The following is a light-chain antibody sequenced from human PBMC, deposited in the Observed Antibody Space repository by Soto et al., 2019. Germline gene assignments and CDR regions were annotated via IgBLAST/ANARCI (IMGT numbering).Light chain of an antibody. CDR2: KAS. CDR3: QQYNNYWT. V-gene: IGKV1-5*03. CDR1: QSLSSR. J-gene: IGKJ1*01. Sequence: DIQMTQSPSTLSASVGDRVSITCRASQSLSSRLAWYQQKPGKAPKLLIYKASTSESGVPSRFSGSGSGTEFTLTISSLQPDDFATYYCQQYNNYWTFGQGTKVEIK.